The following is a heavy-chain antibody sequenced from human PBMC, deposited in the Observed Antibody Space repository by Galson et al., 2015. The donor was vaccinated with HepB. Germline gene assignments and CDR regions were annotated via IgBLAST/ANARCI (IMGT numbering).Heavy chain of an antibody. D-gene: IGHD6-19*01. J-gene: IGHJ4*02. Sequence: QSGAEVKKPGESLRISCKGSGYSFNTYWISWVRQMPGKGLEWMGRIDLSDSYTKYSPSFQGHVIILGGKPISTAYLQWSSLKASDTAMYYCARSSMTVSGTHYWGQGTLVTVSS. CDR3: ARSSMTVSGTHY. V-gene: IGHV5-10-1*01. CDR2: IDLSDSYT. CDR1: GYSFNTYW.